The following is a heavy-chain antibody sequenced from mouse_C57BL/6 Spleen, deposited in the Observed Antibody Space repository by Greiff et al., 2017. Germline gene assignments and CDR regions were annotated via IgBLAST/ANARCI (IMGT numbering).Heavy chain of an antibody. Sequence: EVQLQQSGPELVKPGASVKISCKASGYTFTDYYMNWVKQSHGKSLEWIGDINPNNGGTSYNQKFKGKATLTVDKSSSTAYMELRSLTSEDSAVYYCARRDYDYDDGDYFDYWGQGTTLTVSS. J-gene: IGHJ2*01. V-gene: IGHV1-26*01. CDR1: GYTFTDYY. CDR2: INPNNGGT. D-gene: IGHD2-4*01. CDR3: ARRDYDYDDGDYFDY.